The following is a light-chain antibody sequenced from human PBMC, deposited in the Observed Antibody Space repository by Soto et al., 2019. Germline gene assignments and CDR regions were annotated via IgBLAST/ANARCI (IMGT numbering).Light chain of an antibody. CDR1: QSINTW. CDR3: QQYNSHSSYT. J-gene: IGKJ2*01. CDR2: KAS. Sequence: DIQMTQSPSTLSASVGDRVTITCRASQSINTWLAWYQQKPGKAPKLLIYKASSLGSGVPSRCSGSGSGTDYSTTTSSLLHDDFAIYYCQQYNSHSSYTFGQGTKLEIK. V-gene: IGKV1-5*03.